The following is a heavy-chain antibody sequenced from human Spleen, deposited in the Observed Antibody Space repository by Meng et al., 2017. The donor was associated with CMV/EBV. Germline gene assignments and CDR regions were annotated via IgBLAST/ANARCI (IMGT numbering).Heavy chain of an antibody. J-gene: IGHJ4*02. V-gene: IGHV1-2*02. D-gene: IGHD3-22*01. Sequence: ASVKVSCKASGYTFTGYYVHWVRQAPGQGLEWMGWISPKNGGTKYAPKFRGRVTMTRDTSISTAYMELNSLKSDDTAMYYCARDLGHYYDSSGYYYFDYWGQGTLVTVSS. CDR3: ARDLGHYYDSSGYYYFDY. CDR1: GYTFTGYY. CDR2: ISPKNGGT.